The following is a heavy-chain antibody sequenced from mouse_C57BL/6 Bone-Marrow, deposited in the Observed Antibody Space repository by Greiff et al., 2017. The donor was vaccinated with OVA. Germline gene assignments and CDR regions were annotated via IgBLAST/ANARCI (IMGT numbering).Heavy chain of an antibody. V-gene: IGHV1-81*01. Sequence: QVQLQQSGAELARPGASVKLSCKASGYTFTSYGISWVKQRTGQGLEWIGEIYPRSGNTYYNEKFKGNATLTADKSSSTAYMELRSLTSEDSAVYFCAKGSGSTYWYFDVWGTGTTVTVSS. CDR1: GYTFTSYG. J-gene: IGHJ1*03. D-gene: IGHD1-1*01. CDR2: IYPRSGNT. CDR3: AKGSGSTYWYFDV.